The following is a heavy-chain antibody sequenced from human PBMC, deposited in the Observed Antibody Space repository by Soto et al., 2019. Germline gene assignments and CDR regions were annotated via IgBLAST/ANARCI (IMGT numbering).Heavy chain of an antibody. D-gene: IGHD3-3*01. V-gene: IGHV3-74*01. CDR1: GFTFSSYW. CDR2: INSDGSST. Sequence: EVQLVESGGGLVQPGGSLRLACAASGFTFSSYWMHWVRQAPGKGLVWVSRINSDGSSTSYADYVNGRFTLSRDNAKNTLNLPRNNLRAEDTAVYYCASRNYDFWSGYYVVYWGQGTLVTVSS. J-gene: IGHJ4*02. CDR3: ASRNYDFWSGYYVVY.